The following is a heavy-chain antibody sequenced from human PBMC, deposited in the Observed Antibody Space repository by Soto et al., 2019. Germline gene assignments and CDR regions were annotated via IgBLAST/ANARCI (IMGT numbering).Heavy chain of an antibody. Sequence: GGSLRLSCVGSGFAFSFYAMTWVRQAPGKGLEWVSGIGGTGARTHYADSVKARFTISRDNSKNTLYLQMNSLRAEDTAVYYCTSTYSSNWYAGNWGQGTLVTVSS. V-gene: IGHV3-23*01. J-gene: IGHJ4*02. CDR1: GFAFSFYA. D-gene: IGHD6-13*01. CDR3: TSTYSSNWYAGN. CDR2: IGGTGART.